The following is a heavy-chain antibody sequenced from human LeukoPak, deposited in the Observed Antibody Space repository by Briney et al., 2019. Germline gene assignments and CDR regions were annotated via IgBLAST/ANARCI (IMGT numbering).Heavy chain of an antibody. Sequence: PGGSLRLSCAASGFTFSSYWMSWVRQAPGKGLEWVANIKQDGSEKYYVDSVKGRFTISRDNAENSLYLQMNSLRAEDTAVYYCARDSGPIGIFGVGTGQNRLDWGQGTLVTVSS. CDR1: GFTFSSYW. CDR2: IKQDGSEK. CDR3: ARDSGPIGIFGVGTGQNRLD. V-gene: IGHV3-7*01. J-gene: IGHJ4*02. D-gene: IGHD3-3*01.